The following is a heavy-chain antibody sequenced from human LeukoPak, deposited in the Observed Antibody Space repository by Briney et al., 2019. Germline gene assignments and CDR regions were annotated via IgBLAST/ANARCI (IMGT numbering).Heavy chain of an antibody. Sequence: GGSLRLSCAASRFILSNAYIMWVRQAPGKVLEWVGRIKSKTDGGTTDYAAPVKDRFTISRDDSKNTLYLQMRSLKTEDTDVSYCTSEEDDYRGRTGYWGQGTLVTVSS. J-gene: IGHJ4*02. CDR2: IKSKTDGGTT. CDR1: RFILSNAY. CDR3: TSEEDDYRGRTGY. D-gene: IGHD4-17*01. V-gene: IGHV3-15*01.